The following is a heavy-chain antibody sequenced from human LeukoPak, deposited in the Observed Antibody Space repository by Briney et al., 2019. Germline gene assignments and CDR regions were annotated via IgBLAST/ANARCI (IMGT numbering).Heavy chain of an antibody. J-gene: IGHJ6*02. CDR2: IYYSGST. D-gene: IGHD2-2*01. CDR3: DSNQQLSSGGMDV. V-gene: IGHV4-39*07. Sequence: SETLSLTCTVSGGSISSSSYYWGWIRQPPGKGLEWIGTIYYSGSTYYNPSLKSRVTISVDTSKNQFSLKLSSVTAADTAVYYCDSNQQLSSGGMDVWGQGTTVTVSS. CDR1: GGSISSSSYY.